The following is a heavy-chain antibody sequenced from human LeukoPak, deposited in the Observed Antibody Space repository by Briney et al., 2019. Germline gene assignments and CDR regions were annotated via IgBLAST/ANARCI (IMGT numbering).Heavy chain of an antibody. CDR2: IIPIFGSS. D-gene: IGHD4-17*01. CDR1: GGTFISSA. CDR3: ASVTTVTTKGHGAFDI. Sequence: SVKVSCKASGGTFISSAISWVRQAPGQGLEWLGGIIPIFGSSNYAQNFQDRVTITADESTSTAYMELSSLRSEDTAVYYCASVTTVTTKGHGAFDIWGQGTMVTVSS. V-gene: IGHV1-69*13. J-gene: IGHJ3*02.